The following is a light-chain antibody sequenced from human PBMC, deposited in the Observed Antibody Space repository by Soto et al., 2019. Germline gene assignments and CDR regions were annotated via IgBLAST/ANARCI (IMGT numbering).Light chain of an antibody. CDR2: GNS. CDR1: SSNIGPGCV. Sequence: QSVLTQPPSVSGAPGQRVTISCTGSSSNIGPGCVVHWYQQLPGTAPKLLIYGNSNRPSGVPDRFSGSKSGTSASLAITGLQVEDEADYFCQSYDSSLSGTGVFGGGTKVTVL. CDR3: QSYDSSLSGTGV. J-gene: IGLJ2*01. V-gene: IGLV1-40*01.